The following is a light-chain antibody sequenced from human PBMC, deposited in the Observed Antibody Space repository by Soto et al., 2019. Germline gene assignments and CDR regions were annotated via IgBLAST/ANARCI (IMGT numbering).Light chain of an antibody. CDR1: QAISTY. J-gene: IGKJ5*01. CDR3: QHYTLYSAP. CDR2: GAS. Sequence: RLTQSPSSLSASVGDTVTISCRASQAISTYLAWYQQKPGKAPTLLIFGASSLHNGVPFRFAGSGSGSEFTLTINRLQPDDFATYFCQHYTLYSAPFGQGTRV. V-gene: IGKV1-5*01.